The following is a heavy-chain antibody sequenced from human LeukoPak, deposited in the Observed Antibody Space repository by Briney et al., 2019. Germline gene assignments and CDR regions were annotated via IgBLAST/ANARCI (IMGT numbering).Heavy chain of an antibody. CDR3: ARDLFRAYDSSGYFDY. Sequence: PSETLSLTCNVSGFSISSGYYWGWIRPPPGKGLEWIGNIFHSGSTYYNPSLMSRVTISVDTSKNQFSLKLSSVTAADTAVYYCARDLFRAYDSSGYFDYWGQGTLVTVSS. J-gene: IGHJ4*02. CDR2: IFHSGST. V-gene: IGHV4-38-2*02. CDR1: GFSISSGYY. D-gene: IGHD3-22*01.